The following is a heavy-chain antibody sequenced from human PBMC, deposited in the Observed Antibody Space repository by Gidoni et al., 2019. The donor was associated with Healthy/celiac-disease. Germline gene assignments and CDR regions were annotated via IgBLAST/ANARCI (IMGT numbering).Heavy chain of an antibody. J-gene: IGHJ4*02. Sequence: QVQLVESGGGVVQPGRSLRLSCAASGCTFSSYGMHWVRQAPGKGLEWVAVIWYDGSNKYYADSVKGRFTISRDNSKNTLYLQMTSLRAEDTAVYYCARGGYSSGWYNPFDYWGQGTLVTVSS. CDR3: ARGGYSSGWYNPFDY. V-gene: IGHV3-33*01. CDR1: GCTFSSYG. CDR2: IWYDGSNK. D-gene: IGHD6-19*01.